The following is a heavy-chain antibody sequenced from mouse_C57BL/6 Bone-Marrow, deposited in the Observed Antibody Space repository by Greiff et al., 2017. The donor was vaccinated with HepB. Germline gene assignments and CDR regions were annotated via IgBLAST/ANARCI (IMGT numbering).Heavy chain of an antibody. CDR3: ARSGTTVAFDY. CDR2: IYPRSGNT. CDR1: GYTFTSYG. J-gene: IGHJ2*01. V-gene: IGHV1-81*01. D-gene: IGHD1-1*01. Sequence: QVQLQQPGAELARPGASVKLSCKASGYTFTSYGISWVKQRTGQGLEWIGEIYPRSGNTYYNEKFKGKATLTADKSSSTAYMELRSLTSEDAAVYFCARSGTTVAFDYWGQGTTLTVSS.